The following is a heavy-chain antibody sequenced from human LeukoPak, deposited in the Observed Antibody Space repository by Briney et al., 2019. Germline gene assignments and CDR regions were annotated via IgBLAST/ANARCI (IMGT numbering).Heavy chain of an antibody. D-gene: IGHD2-2*01. J-gene: IGHJ6*03. CDR2: INHSGST. V-gene: IGHV4-34*01. CDR3: ARGSPLPNYMDV. Sequence: SETLSLTCAVYGGSFSGYYWSWIRQPPGKGLEWIGEINHSGSTNYNPSLKSRVTISVDTSKNQFSPKVSSVTAADTAVYYCARGSPLPNYMDVWGKGTTVTVSS. CDR1: GGSFSGYY.